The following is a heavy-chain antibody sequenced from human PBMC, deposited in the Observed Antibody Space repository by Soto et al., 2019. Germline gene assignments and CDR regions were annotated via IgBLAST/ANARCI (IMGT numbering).Heavy chain of an antibody. J-gene: IGHJ5*02. CDR1: GFTVSSNY. CDR2: IYSGGST. CDR3: ARGSYDSSGYYFLDP. Sequence: GSLRLSCAASGFTVSSNYMSWVRQAPGKGLEWVSVIYSGGSTYYADSVKGRFTISRDNSKNTLYLQMNSLRAEDTAVYYCARGSYDSSGYYFLDPWGQGNLVTVSS. V-gene: IGHV3-53*01. D-gene: IGHD3-22*01.